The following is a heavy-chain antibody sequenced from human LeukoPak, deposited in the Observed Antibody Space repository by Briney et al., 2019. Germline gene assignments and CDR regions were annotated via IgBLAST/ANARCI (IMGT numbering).Heavy chain of an antibody. D-gene: IGHD3-22*01. CDR1: GGSISSSSYY. Sequence: SETLSLTCTVSGGSISSSSYYWGWIRQPPGKGLEWIGSIYYSGSTYYNPSLKSRVTISVDTSKNQFSLKLSSVTAADTAVYYCARDSPYDSSGYTTFDYWGQGTLVTVSS. CDR3: ARDSPYDSSGYTTFDY. V-gene: IGHV4-39*07. CDR2: IYYSGST. J-gene: IGHJ4*02.